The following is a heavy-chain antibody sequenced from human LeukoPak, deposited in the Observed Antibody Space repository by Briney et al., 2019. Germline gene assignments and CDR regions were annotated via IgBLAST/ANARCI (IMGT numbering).Heavy chain of an antibody. J-gene: IGHJ4*02. D-gene: IGHD4-23*01. CDR3: ASGPGAYGGPDY. Sequence: SVKVSCKASGYTFNGFYLHWVRQAPGQGLEWMGGIIPIFGTANYAQKFQGRVTITADESTSTAYMELSSLRSEDTAVYYCASGPGAYGGPDYWGQGTLVTVSS. CDR1: GYTFNGFY. V-gene: IGHV1-69*13. CDR2: IIPIFGTA.